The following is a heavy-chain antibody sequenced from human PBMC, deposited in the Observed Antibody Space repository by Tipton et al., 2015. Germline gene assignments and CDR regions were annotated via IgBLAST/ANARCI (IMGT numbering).Heavy chain of an antibody. V-gene: IGHV4-61*01. CDR2: ISFSDTT. CDR3: ARDLEHGMDV. Sequence: GLVKPSETLSLTCTVSGDSVSSGSYYWGWIRQAPGKGLEWIGYISFSDTTHYNPSLKSRITISLNTSKNQFSLKMSSVTAADTAVYFCARDLEHGMDVWGQGTTVTVS. CDR1: GDSVSSGSYY. J-gene: IGHJ6*02.